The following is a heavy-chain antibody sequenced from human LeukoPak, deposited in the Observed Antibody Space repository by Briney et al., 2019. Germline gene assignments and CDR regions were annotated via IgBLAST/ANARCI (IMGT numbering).Heavy chain of an antibody. CDR1: GFTFSSYW. V-gene: IGHV3-7*03. Sequence: GGSLRLSCAASGFTFSSYWMSWVRQAPGKGLEWVANIKQDGSEKYYVDSVKGRFTISRDNSKNTLYLQMNSLRAEDTAVYYCAKGTLGVRPNWFDPWGQGTLVTVSS. CDR2: IKQDGSEK. D-gene: IGHD3-3*01. CDR3: AKGTLGVRPNWFDP. J-gene: IGHJ5*02.